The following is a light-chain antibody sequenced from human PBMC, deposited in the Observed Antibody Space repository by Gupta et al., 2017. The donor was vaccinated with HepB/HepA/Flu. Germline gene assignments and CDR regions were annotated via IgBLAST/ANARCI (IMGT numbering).Light chain of an antibody. J-gene: IGLJ1*01. CDR3: SSYTSSSTPYV. V-gene: IGLV2-14*01. Sequence: ALTQPASVSGSPGQSITISCTGTSSDVGGYNYVSWYQQHPGKAPKLMIYDVSNRPSGVSNRFSGSKSGNTASLTISGLQAEDEADYYCSSYTSSSTPYVCGTGTKVTVL. CDR2: DVS. CDR1: SSDVGGYNY.